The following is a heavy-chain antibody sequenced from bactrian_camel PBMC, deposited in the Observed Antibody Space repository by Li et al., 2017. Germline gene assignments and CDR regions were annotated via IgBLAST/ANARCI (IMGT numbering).Heavy chain of an antibody. V-gene: IGHV3S40*01. CDR3: VRDPSTYGGSWGFGY. Sequence: VQLVESGGGLVQPGGSLRLSCAASGFTFSSYDMSWVRQAPGKGLEWVSTINRSGGTYYADSVKGRFTISRDNAKNTVHLQMNSLKPEDTAVYYCVRDPSTYGGSWGFGYWARGPRSPSP. D-gene: IGHD6*01. J-gene: IGHJ6*01. CDR2: INRSGGT. CDR1: GFTFSSYD.